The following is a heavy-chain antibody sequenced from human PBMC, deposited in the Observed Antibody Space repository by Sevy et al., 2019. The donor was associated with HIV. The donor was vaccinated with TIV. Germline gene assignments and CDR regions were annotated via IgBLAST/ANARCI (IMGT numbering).Heavy chain of an antibody. Sequence: GGSLRLSCVASGFTFNIHWMHWVRQVPGKGLEWVSRINGDGLITNYADSVTGRFTISRDNAKNTVYLQMHSLRVEDTAVYYCARGSKGVATNWGQGTLVTVSS. CDR3: ARGSKGVATN. J-gene: IGHJ4*02. V-gene: IGHV3-74*01. D-gene: IGHD3-3*01. CDR1: GFTFNIHW. CDR2: INGDGLIT.